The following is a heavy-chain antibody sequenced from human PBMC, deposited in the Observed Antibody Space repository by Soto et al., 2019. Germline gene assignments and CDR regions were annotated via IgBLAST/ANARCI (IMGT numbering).Heavy chain of an antibody. Sequence: QVQLVESGGGVVQPGRSLRLSCAASGFIFSSYAMHWVRQAPGKGLEWVAVISYDGSNKYYADSVKGRFTISRDNSKNTLYLQMNSLRAEDTAVYYCASTMDVWGQGTTVTVSS. J-gene: IGHJ6*02. CDR2: ISYDGSNK. V-gene: IGHV3-30-3*01. CDR1: GFIFSSYA. CDR3: ASTMDV.